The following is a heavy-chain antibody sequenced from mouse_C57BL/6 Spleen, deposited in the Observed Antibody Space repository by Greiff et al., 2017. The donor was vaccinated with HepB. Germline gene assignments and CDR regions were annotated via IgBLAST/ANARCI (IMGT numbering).Heavy chain of an antibody. V-gene: IGHV1-54*01. D-gene: IGHD1-1*01. CDR3: ARGGITTVVAHFDY. J-gene: IGHJ2*01. CDR2: INPGSGGT. CDR1: GYAFTNYL. Sequence: VQVVESGAELVRPGTSVKVSCKASGYAFTNYLIEWVKQRPGQGLEWIGVINPGSGGTNYNEKFKGKATLTADKSSSTAYMQLSSLTSEDSAVYFCARGGITTVVAHFDYWGQGTTLTVSS.